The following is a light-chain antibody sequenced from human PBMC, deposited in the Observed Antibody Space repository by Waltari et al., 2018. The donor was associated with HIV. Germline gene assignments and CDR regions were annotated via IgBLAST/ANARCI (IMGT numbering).Light chain of an antibody. Sequence: SALTQSASLSGSPGQPITISCTGSSRAVGGYHFVPWYQQHPGKAPRVLIYDVTTRPSGVSDRFSGSRSGDTASLTISGLQPEDEADYYCESYTSTSVWVFGGGTRLTVL. CDR2: DVT. J-gene: IGLJ3*02. CDR3: ESYTSTSVWV. V-gene: IGLV2-14*03. CDR1: SRAVGGYHF.